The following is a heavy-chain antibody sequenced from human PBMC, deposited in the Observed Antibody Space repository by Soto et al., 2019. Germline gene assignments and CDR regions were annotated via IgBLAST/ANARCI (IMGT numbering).Heavy chain of an antibody. CDR1: GFTVSSNY. CDR2: IYNGGIT. J-gene: IGHJ4*02. Sequence: EVQLVESGGGLVQPGGSLRLSCAASGFTVSSNYMSWVRQAPGKGLEWVSVIYNGGITYYADSAKGRFTISRDNSKNTLYLQMNSLRAEDTAVYYCARGGCSDGVCYPYYFDSWGQGTLVTVSS. CDR3: ARGGCSDGVCYPYYFDS. V-gene: IGHV3-66*01. D-gene: IGHD2-8*01.